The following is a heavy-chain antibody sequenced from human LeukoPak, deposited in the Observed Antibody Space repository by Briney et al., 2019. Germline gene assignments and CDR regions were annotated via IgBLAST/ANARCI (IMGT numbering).Heavy chain of an antibody. CDR1: GYTFTSYG. D-gene: IGHD3-22*01. V-gene: IGHV1-18*01. J-gene: IGHJ3*02. CDR2: ISAYNGNT. Sequence: ASVKVSCKASGYTFTSYGISWVRQAPGQGLEWMGWISAYNGNTNYAQKLQGRVTMTTDTSTSTAYMELRSLRSDDTAVYYCARVGYYYDSSGYSQPPNAFDIWGQGTMVTVSS. CDR3: ARVGYYYDSSGYSQPPNAFDI.